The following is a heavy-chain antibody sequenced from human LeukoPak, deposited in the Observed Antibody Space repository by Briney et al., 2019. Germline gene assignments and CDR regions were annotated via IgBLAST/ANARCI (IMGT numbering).Heavy chain of an antibody. CDR2: ISYDGSNK. D-gene: IGHD3-10*02. J-gene: IGHJ4*02. V-gene: IGHV3-30*03. CDR1: GFTFSSYG. Sequence: GRSLRLSCAASGFTFSSYGMHWVRQAPGKGLEWVAVISYDGSNKYYADSVKGRFTISRDNAKNSLYPQMNSLRAEDTAVYYCARASLVRGVILYYFDYWGQGTLVTVSS. CDR3: ARASLVRGVILYYFDY.